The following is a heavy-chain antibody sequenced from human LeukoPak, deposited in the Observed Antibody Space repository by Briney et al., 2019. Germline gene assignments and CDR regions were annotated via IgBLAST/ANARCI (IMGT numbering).Heavy chain of an antibody. D-gene: IGHD3-9*01. CDR1: GFTFSSYS. J-gene: IGHJ1*01. CDR3: ASIGRYSGYFQH. CDR2: ISSSSSYI. Sequence: GGSLRLSCAASGFTFSSYSMNWVRQAPGKGLEWVSSISSSSSYIYYADSVKGRFTISRDNAKNSLYLQMNSLRAEDTAVYYCASIGRYSGYFQHWGQGTLVTVSS. V-gene: IGHV3-21*01.